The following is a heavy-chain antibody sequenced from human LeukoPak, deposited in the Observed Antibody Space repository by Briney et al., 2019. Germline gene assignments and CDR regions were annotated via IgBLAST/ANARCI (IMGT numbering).Heavy chain of an antibody. J-gene: IGHJ4*02. V-gene: IGHV4-39*07. CDR2: IYYSGST. CDR3: ARDGYKVPLDY. CDR1: GGSISSSSYY. D-gene: IGHD5-24*01. Sequence: SETLSLTCTVSGGSISSSSYYWGWIRQPPWKGLEWIGSIYYSGSTYYNPSLKSRVTISVDTSKNQFSLKLSSVTAADTAVYYCARDGYKVPLDYWGQGTLVTVSS.